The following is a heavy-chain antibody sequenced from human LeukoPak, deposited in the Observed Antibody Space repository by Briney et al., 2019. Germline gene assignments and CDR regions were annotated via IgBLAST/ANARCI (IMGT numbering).Heavy chain of an antibody. D-gene: IGHD1-26*01. CDR1: GFTFSSYW. Sequence: GGSLRLSCAASGFTFSSYWISWVRQAPGKGLEWVANIKQDGSEKYYVDSVKGRFTISRDNAKNSLYLQMNSLRAEDTAVYYCASSRYSGSYDYWGQGTLVTVSS. V-gene: IGHV3-7*01. J-gene: IGHJ4*02. CDR3: ASSRYSGSYDY. CDR2: IKQDGSEK.